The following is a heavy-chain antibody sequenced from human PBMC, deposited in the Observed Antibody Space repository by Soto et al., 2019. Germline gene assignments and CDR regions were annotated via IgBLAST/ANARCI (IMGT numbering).Heavy chain of an antibody. CDR2: ISYDGSNK. V-gene: IGHV3-30*18. Sequence: PGGSLRLSCAASGFTFSSYGMHWVRQAPGKGLEWVAAISYDGSNKYYADSVKGRFTISRDNSKNTLYLQMNSLRAEDTAVYYCAKGGDMVRGVLDYWGQGTLVTVPQ. D-gene: IGHD3-10*01. J-gene: IGHJ4*02. CDR1: GFTFSSYG. CDR3: AKGGDMVRGVLDY.